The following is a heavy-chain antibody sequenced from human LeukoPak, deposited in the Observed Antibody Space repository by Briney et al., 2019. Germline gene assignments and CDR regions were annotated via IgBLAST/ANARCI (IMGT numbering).Heavy chain of an antibody. D-gene: IGHD3-9*01. J-gene: IGHJ4*02. CDR3: ARSPPYYDILTFFDY. Sequence: ASVTVSCKASGYTFTSYGISWARQAPGQGLEWMGWISAYNGNTNYAQKLRGRVTMTTDTSTSTAYMELRSLRSDDTAVYYCARSPPYYDILTFFDYWGQGTLVTVSS. CDR1: GYTFTSYG. V-gene: IGHV1-18*01. CDR2: ISAYNGNT.